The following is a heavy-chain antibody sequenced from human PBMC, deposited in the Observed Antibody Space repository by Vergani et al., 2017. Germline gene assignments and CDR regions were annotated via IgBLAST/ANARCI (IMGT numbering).Heavy chain of an antibody. J-gene: IGHJ4*02. CDR3: AKDRSPGGYGDYVDY. D-gene: IGHD4-17*01. V-gene: IGHV3-23*04. CDR1: GFTFSDYY. CDR2: ISGSGGST. Sequence: VQLVESGGGLVKPGGSLRLSCAASGFTFSDYYMSWIRQAPGKGLEWVSAISGSGGSTYYADSVKGRFTISRDNSKNTLYLQMNSLRAEDTAVYYCAKDRSPGGYGDYVDYWGQGTLVTVSS.